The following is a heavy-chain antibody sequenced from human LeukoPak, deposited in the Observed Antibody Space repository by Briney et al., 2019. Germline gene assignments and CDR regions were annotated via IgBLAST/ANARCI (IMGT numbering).Heavy chain of an antibody. CDR2: INPSGGST. J-gene: IGHJ4*02. D-gene: IGHD3-22*01. V-gene: IGHV1-46*01. CDR1: GYTFTSYY. CDR3: ARGLNYYDSSGYFDY. Sequence: ASVKVSCTASGYTFTSYYMHWVRQAPGQGLEWMGIINPSGGSTSYAQKFQGRVTMTGDTSTSTVYMELSSLRSEDTAVYCCARGLNYYDSSGYFDYWGQGTLVTVSS.